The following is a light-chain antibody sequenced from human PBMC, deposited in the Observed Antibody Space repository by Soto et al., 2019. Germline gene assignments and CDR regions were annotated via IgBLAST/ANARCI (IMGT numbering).Light chain of an antibody. V-gene: IGKV2-28*01. J-gene: IGKJ1*01. CDR1: QSLLHSNGYNY. CDR3: MQAVQTPWT. CDR2: LGS. Sequence: DIVMTQSPLSLPVTPGEPASISCRSSQSLLHSNGYNYLDWYLQKPGQSPQVLIYLGSNRASGVPDRFSGSGSGTDFTLKISRVEAEDVGVYYCMQAVQTPWTFGQGTKVEIK.